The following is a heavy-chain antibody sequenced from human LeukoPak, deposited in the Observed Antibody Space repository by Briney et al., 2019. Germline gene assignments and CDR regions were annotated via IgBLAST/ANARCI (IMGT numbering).Heavy chain of an antibody. CDR1: GFTISSYG. D-gene: IGHD3-16*02. CDR2: IRYDGSNK. J-gene: IGHJ4*02. V-gene: IGHV3-30*02. CDR3: AKDSNDYVWGSYRYTGYFDY. Sequence: GVSLRLCCAASGFTISSYGMHWVRQAPGKGLEWVAFIRYDGSNKYYADSVKGRFTISRDNSKNTLYLQMNSLRAEDTAVYYCAKDSNDYVWGSYRYTGYFDYWGQGTLVTVSS.